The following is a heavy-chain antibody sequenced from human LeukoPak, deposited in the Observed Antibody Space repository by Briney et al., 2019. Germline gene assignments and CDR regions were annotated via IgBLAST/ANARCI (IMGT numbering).Heavy chain of an antibody. CDR1: GFSLSTSGMG. CDR3: ARARVSKDMAFDI. J-gene: IGHJ3*02. D-gene: IGHD6-13*01. CDR2: IDWDDDK. Sequence: SGPTLGKPTQTLTLTCTFSGFSLSTSGMGVSWIRQPPGKALEWLARIDWDDDKYYSTSLKTRLTISKDTSKNQVVLTMTNMDPVDTATYYCARARVSKDMAFDIWGQGTMVTVSS. V-gene: IGHV2-70*11.